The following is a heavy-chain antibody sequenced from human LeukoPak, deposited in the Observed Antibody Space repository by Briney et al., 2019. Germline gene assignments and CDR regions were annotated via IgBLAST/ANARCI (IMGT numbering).Heavy chain of an antibody. CDR3: AKDVTAMVTYYFDY. CDR1: GFTFSDYY. D-gene: IGHD5-18*01. Sequence: GGSLRLSCAASGFTFSDYYMSWIRQAPGKGLEWVSTIKGTGLTTYYADSVKGRFTISRDNSKNTLYLQMNSLRAEDTAVYYCAKDVTAMVTYYFDYWGQGTLVTVSS. J-gene: IGHJ4*02. V-gene: IGHV3-11*04. CDR2: IKGTGLTT.